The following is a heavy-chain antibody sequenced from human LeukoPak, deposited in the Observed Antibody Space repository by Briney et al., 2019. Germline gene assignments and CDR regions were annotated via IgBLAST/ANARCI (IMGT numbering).Heavy chain of an antibody. V-gene: IGHV3-7*05. CDR3: AREVITVTFGGLFFDP. CDR1: GFTFSRHW. D-gene: IGHD3-16*01. CDR2: IKQDGSEK. Sequence: GGSLRLSCVASGFTFSRHWMSWVRQVPGRGLEWVANIKQDGSEKYYLDSVKGRFTISRDNAKNSLYLQMISLRAEDTAVYFCAREVITVTFGGLFFDPWGQGTPVTVSS. J-gene: IGHJ5*02.